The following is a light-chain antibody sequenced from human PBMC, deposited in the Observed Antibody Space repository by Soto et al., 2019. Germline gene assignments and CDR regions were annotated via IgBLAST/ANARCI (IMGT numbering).Light chain of an antibody. CDR3: QQYHNLPLT. Sequence: DIQMTQSPSFLSASVGDRVTITCQASQDIRIYLHWYQQKPGRAPKLLIYDASNLEMGVPSRFSGGGSGTDFSFTIASLQPEDIATYYCQQYHNLPLTFGGGTKVDIK. J-gene: IGKJ4*01. V-gene: IGKV1-33*01. CDR2: DAS. CDR1: QDIRIY.